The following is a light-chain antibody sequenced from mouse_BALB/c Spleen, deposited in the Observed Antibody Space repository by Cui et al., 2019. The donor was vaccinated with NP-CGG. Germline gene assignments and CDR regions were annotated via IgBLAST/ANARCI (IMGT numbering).Light chain of an antibody. J-gene: IGLJ1*01. CDR2: GTN. CDR1: TGAVTTSNY. Sequence: FVTQESALTTSPGETVTLTCRSSTGAVTTSNYANWVQERPDHLFTGLIGGTNNRAPGVPARFSGSLIGDKAALTITGAQTEDEAIYFCVLWYSNHWVFGGGTKMTVL. V-gene: IGLV1*01. CDR3: VLWYSNHWV.